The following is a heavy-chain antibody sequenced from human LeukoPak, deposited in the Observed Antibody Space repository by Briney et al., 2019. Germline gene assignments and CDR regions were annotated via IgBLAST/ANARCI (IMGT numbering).Heavy chain of an antibody. D-gene: IGHD3-10*01. Sequence: SQTLSLTCSVSGASISSHYWSWIRQPPGKGLEWIGYIYYSVRTNYNPSLKSRVTMSLDTSRNQFSLKLRSVTAADTAVYYCARDSDTEELLDYWGQGTLVTVSS. CDR2: IYYSVRT. V-gene: IGHV4-59*11. CDR3: ARDSDTEELLDY. J-gene: IGHJ4*02. CDR1: GASISSHY.